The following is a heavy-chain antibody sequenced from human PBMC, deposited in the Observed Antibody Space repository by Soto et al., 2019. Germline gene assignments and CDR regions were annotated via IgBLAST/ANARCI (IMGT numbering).Heavy chain of an antibody. CDR2: ISATGGST. V-gene: IGHV3-23*01. CDR1: GFPFSNHA. D-gene: IGHD1-20*01. CDR3: AKNYHWIFVVEY. J-gene: IGHJ4*02. Sequence: EVQLLESGGDFVQPGRSLRLSCAASGFPFSNHAMSWVRQAPGKGLEWLSAISATGGSTYYADSVRGRFSISRDNSKNTVFLQMDSLTAEDTAVYFCAKNYHWIFVVEYWGRGTLVTVS.